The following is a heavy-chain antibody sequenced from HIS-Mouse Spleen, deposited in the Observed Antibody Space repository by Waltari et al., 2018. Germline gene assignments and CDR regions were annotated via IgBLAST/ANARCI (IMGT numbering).Heavy chain of an antibody. CDR1: GYPFTRYD. Sequence: QVQLVQSGAEVKKPGASVKVSCKASGYPFTRYDINWVRQATGQGLEWMGWMNPNSGNTGYAQKFQGRVTMTRNTSISTAYMELSSLRSEDTAVYYCARWEYCSGGSCQSAFDIWGQGTMVTVSS. V-gene: IGHV1-8*01. CDR2: MNPNSGNT. J-gene: IGHJ3*02. CDR3: ARWEYCSGGSCQSAFDI. D-gene: IGHD2-15*01.